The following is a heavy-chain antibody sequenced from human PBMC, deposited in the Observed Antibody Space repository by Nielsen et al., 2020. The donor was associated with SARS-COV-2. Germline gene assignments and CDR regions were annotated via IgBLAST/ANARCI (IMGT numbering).Heavy chain of an antibody. CDR3: ARDPGIAARLYYYYYYGMDV. Sequence: GRSLRLSFAASGFTFSDYAMTGVRQAPGKGLEWVSVISGSGGGTHHAHFVKGRFTISRDNAKNSLYLQMNSLRAEDTAVYYCARDPGIAARLYYYYYYGMDVWGQGTTVTVSS. D-gene: IGHD6-6*01. J-gene: IGHJ6*02. V-gene: IGHV3-23*01. CDR2: ISGSGGGT. CDR1: GFTFSDYA.